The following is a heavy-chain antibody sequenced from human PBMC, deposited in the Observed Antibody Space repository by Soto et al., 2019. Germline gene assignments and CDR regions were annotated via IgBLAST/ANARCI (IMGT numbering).Heavy chain of an antibody. D-gene: IGHD2-2*01. CDR1: GFTFSNAW. J-gene: IGHJ4*02. CDR2: IKSKPDGETI. V-gene: IGHV3-15*07. Sequence: EEQLVESGGGLVKPGESLRLFCEGSGFTFSNAWMNWVRQAPGKGLEWVGRIKSKPDGETIDYAAPVKGRFTISRDDSKNTVYLQMNSLKTEDTAVYFCSTGYALAHWGQGTLVTVSS. CDR3: STGYALAH.